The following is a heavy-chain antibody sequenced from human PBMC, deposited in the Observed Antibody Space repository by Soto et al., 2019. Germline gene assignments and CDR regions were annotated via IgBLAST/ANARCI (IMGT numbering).Heavy chain of an antibody. CDR1: GGSISSYY. V-gene: IGHV4-59*01. CDR2: IYDSGST. CDR3: ARGHGSLGLKFDY. D-gene: IGHD3-10*01. J-gene: IGHJ4*02. Sequence: SETLSLTCTVSGGSISSYYWSWIRQPPGKGLEWIGYIYDSGSTNYNPSLKSRVTMSIDTSKNQFSLKVTSVTAADTAVYYCARGHGSLGLKFDYWGQGTLVTVSS.